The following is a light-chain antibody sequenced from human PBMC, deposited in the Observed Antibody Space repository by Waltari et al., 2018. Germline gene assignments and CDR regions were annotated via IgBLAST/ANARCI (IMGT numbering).Light chain of an antibody. Sequence: QSVLTQPPSVSGAPGQRVTISCTGGSSNIGADYDVHWYQQLPGTAPKLLIFDTTKRPSGIPDQFSCSKSGTSAFLAITGLQPEDEADYYCQSYDSSLSGWRVFGTGTKVTVL. CDR3: QSYDSSLSGWRV. J-gene: IGLJ1*01. V-gene: IGLV1-40*01. CDR2: DTT. CDR1: SSNIGADYD.